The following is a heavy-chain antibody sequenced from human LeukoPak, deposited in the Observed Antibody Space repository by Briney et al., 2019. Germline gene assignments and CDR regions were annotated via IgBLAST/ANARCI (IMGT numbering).Heavy chain of an antibody. CDR3: ARAQFPHFDL. Sequence: SETLSLTCTVSNYSISSGYYWGWIRQPPGKGLEWIGSIYHSGSTYYNPSLKSRVTISVDTSKNQFSLKLTSVTAADTAVYYCARAQFPHFDLWGRGTLVTDSS. J-gene: IGHJ2*01. CDR2: IYHSGST. CDR1: NYSISSGYY. V-gene: IGHV4-38-2*02. D-gene: IGHD2-21*01.